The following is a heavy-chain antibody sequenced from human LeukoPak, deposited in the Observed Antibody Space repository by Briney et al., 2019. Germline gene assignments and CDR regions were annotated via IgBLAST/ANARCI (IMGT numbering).Heavy chain of an antibody. D-gene: IGHD5-24*01. J-gene: IGHJ4*02. Sequence: PSETLSLTCAVYGGSFSGYYWSWIRQPPGKGLEWIGEINHSGSTNYNPSLKSRVSISVDTSKSQFSLKLSSVTAADTAVYYCARSGDGYNYGDYWGQGTLVTVSS. CDR1: GGSFSGYY. CDR2: INHSGST. CDR3: ARSGDGYNYGDY. V-gene: IGHV4-34*01.